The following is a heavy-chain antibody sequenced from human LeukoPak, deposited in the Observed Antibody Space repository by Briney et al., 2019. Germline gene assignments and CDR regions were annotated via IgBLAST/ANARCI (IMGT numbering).Heavy chain of an antibody. V-gene: IGHV4-34*01. CDR3: ARVAGGVFDI. CDR1: SGSLNSYF. D-gene: IGHD6-19*01. CDR2: LSQSGGT. J-gene: IGHJ4*02. Sequence: SETLSLTCAVYSGSLNSYFWSWIRQVPGKGLEWIAELSQSGGTHYNPSLRSRVTISVDTSKNQFSLNLASVTAADTAIYYCARVAGGVFDIWDQGALVTVSS.